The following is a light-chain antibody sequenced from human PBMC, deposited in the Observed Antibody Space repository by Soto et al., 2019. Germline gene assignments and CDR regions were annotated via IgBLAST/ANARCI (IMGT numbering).Light chain of an antibody. J-gene: IGLJ2*01. V-gene: IGLV2-14*03. CDR1: SSDVGSFNY. Sequence: QSALPQPASVSGSPGQSIAISCTGTSSDVGSFNYVSWYQQHPGKAPKLIIYDVTKRPSGTSDRFSGSKSGNTASLTISGLQAEDESEYYCSSYTSSNSLVIFGGGTKVTVL. CDR3: SSYTSSNSLVI. CDR2: DVT.